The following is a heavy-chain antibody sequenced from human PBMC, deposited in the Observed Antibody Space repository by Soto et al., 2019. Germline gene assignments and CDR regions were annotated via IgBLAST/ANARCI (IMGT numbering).Heavy chain of an antibody. V-gene: IGHV4-31*03. D-gene: IGHD2-2*01. CDR1: GDSISKAGYY. Sequence: LSLTCTVSGDSISKAGYYWTWIRQHPGKGLEWIGYIYYSGNTHYNPSLKSRLTLSVDTSKNQFSLKLSSVTAADTAVYYCARALIRHYCSGPICPPPRFDPWCHGTLVTVSS. J-gene: IGHJ5*02. CDR2: IYYSGNT. CDR3: ARALIRHYCSGPICPPPRFDP.